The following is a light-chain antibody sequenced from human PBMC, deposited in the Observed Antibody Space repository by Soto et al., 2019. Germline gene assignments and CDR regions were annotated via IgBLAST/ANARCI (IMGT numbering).Light chain of an antibody. V-gene: IGKV3-20*01. J-gene: IGKJ5*01. CDR1: QSVSSSY. Sequence: IGLTQSPGTLSLSPGERATLSCSASQSVSSSYLAWYQQKPGQAPRLLIYGASSRATGIPDRFSGSGSGTDFTLIISRLEPEDFAVYYCQQYGSSPGITFGQGTRLAIK. CDR2: GAS. CDR3: QQYGSSPGIT.